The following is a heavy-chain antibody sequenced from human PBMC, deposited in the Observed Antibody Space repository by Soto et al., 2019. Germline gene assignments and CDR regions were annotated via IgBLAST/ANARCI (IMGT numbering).Heavy chain of an antibody. J-gene: IGHJ5*02. Sequence: GGSLRLSCTTSGFSFGDYAMTWVRQAPGKGLEWVGFIRNPGYGGTTEYATSVKGRFIISRDDSMSSAYLQLNSLKVDDSAVYYCVRGSFGYYGPWGQGTLGTVS. CDR2: IRNPGYGGTT. CDR1: GFSFGDYA. V-gene: IGHV3-49*04. D-gene: IGHD3-22*01. CDR3: VRGSFGYYGP.